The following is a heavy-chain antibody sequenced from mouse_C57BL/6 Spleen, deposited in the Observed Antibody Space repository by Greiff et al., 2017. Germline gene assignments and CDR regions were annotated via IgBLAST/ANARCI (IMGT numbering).Heavy chain of an antibody. CDR2: IYPGDGDT. CDR1: GYAFSSYW. V-gene: IGHV1-80*01. D-gene: IGHD2-4*01. CDR3: SLYYYYEGLAY. J-gene: IGHJ3*01. Sequence: VQVVESGAELVKPGASVKISCKASGYAFSSYWMNWVKQRPGKGLEWIGQIYPGDGDTNYNGKFKGKATLTADKSSSTAYMQLSSLTSEDSAVYFCSLYYYYEGLAYWGQGTLVTVSA.